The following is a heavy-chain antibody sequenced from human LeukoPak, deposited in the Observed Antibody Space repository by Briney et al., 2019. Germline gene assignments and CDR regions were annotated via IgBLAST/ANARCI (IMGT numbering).Heavy chain of an antibody. CDR1: GFTFSNSG. CDR2: ISGSGGST. CDR3: AKGGYAVGWSYFDY. Sequence: PGGSLRLSCAASGFTFSNSGMSWVRQAPGKGLEWVSAISGSGGSTYYADSVKGRFTISRDNSKNTLYLQMNSLRAEDTAVYYCAKGGYAVGWSYFDYWGQGTLVTVSS. J-gene: IGHJ4*02. V-gene: IGHV3-23*01. D-gene: IGHD6-19*01.